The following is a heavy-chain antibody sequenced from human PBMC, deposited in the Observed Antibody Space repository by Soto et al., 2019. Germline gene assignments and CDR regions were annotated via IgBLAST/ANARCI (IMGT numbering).Heavy chain of an antibody. V-gene: IGHV3-30*03. J-gene: IGHJ6*02. D-gene: IGHD3-10*01. Sequence: QEQLVESGGGAVQPGRSLRLSCTASGFSFSSYDMHWVRQAPGEGLEWVSAMSFDGSYKHYADCVKGRFTISRENSENTLYLQMSGLRPEDTAVYFTARGMIRGVVYYGVEVWGQGTTVTVS. CDR3: ARGMIRGVVYYGVEV. CDR1: GFSFSSYD. CDR2: MSFDGSYK.